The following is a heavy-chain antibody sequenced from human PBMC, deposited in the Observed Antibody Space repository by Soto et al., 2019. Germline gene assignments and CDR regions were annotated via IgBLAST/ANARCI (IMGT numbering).Heavy chain of an antibody. V-gene: IGHV4-59*01. D-gene: IGHD4-17*01. CDR3: ARMSTVTTVAYYQYFMDV. CDR2: IYYSGST. J-gene: IGHJ6*03. CDR1: ARTISNYY. Sequence: PETLSLTCTDTARTISNYYWIWIRQPPGTGLEWIGYIYYSGSTNYNPTLKSRVTISVDTSKNQFSLKLSSVTAADTAVYYCARMSTVTTVAYYQYFMDVSGKRSSDIVSS.